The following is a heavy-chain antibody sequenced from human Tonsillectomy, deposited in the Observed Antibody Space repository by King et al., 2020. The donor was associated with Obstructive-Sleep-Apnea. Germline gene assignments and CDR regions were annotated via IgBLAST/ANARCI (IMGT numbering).Heavy chain of an antibody. J-gene: IGHJ4*02. CDR1: GFTFNTYA. V-gene: IGHV3-23*04. Sequence: VQLVESGGDLVQPGGSLRLSCAASGFTFNTYAMSWVRQAPGKVLEWVSNLSRSGDRTDYADSVKGRFTISRDNSKNTLYLQMESLRAEDTALYYCVKDGYSYGEGFYYFDYWGQGALVTVSS. CDR2: LSRSGDRT. CDR3: VKDGYSYGEGFYYFDY. D-gene: IGHD5-18*01.